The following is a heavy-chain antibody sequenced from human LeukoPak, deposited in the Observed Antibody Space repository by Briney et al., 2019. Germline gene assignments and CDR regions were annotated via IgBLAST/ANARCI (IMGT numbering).Heavy chain of an antibody. J-gene: IGHJ4*02. CDR1: GYTFTSHV. CDR2: ISAFNGES. Sequence: GASVKVSCKTYGYTFTSHVISWVRQAPGQGLEWMGWISAFNGESHYAQNLQGRVTMTTDTSTSTAYMELRSLRSDDTAVYYCARDPSNTSGRYTYFDYWGQGTLVTVSS. V-gene: IGHV1-18*01. D-gene: IGHD3-16*02. CDR3: ARDPSNTSGRYTYFDY.